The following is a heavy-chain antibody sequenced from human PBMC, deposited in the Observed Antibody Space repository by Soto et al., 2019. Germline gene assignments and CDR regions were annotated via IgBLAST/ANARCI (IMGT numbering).Heavy chain of an antibody. D-gene: IGHD5-12*01. J-gene: IGHJ4*02. Sequence: KPSETLSLTCTVSGDSISSNGYYWSWIRQPPGKGLEWIGYIYYSGSTNYNPSLKSRVTISVDTSKNQFSLKLSSVTAADTAVYYCARARDGYRMPYYFDYWGQGTLVTVSS. CDR2: IYYSGST. V-gene: IGHV4-61*08. CDR1: GDSISSNGYY. CDR3: ARARDGYRMPYYFDY.